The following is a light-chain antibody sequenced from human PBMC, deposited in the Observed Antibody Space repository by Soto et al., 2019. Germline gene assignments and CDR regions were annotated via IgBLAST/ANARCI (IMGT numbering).Light chain of an antibody. J-gene: IGKJ2*01. CDR3: QLYDNSPYT. CDR2: GAS. Sequence: EIVLTQSPGTLSLSPGERATLSCRASQSVSSNYLAWYQQKPGQAPRLIIHGASSRATGIPDRFSGSGSGTDFTLTISRLEPEDFAVYYCQLYDNSPYTFGQGIKLEIK. V-gene: IGKV3-20*01. CDR1: QSVSSNY.